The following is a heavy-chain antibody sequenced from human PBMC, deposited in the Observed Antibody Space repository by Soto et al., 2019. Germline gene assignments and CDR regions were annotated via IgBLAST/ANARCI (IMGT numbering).Heavy chain of an antibody. D-gene: IGHD1-26*01. Sequence: QVQLVESGGGVVQPGRSLRLSCAASGFTFRSYGMHWVRQPPGKGLEWVAVISYDGSNEYYADSVKGRFTISRDNSKNTLYLQLNSLRAEDTAVYYCTNEPLEIATIGGSFYYWGQGTLVTVSS. V-gene: IGHV3-30*18. J-gene: IGHJ4*02. CDR2: ISYDGSNE. CDR3: TNEPLEIATIGGSFYY. CDR1: GFTFRSYG.